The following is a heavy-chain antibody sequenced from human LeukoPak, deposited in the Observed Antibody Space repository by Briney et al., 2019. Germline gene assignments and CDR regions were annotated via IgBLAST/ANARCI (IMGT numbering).Heavy chain of an antibody. D-gene: IGHD2/OR15-2a*01. CDR1: GGSIRSYY. J-gene: IGHJ4*02. V-gene: IGHV4-4*07. CDR2: IYSRCST. Sequence: SETLFLTCTVSGGSIRSYYWSWIRQPAAKGLEWIGCIYSRCSTHYNPPLKSRVTMSLDTYKNQLSLELSSVTAADTGVYYCARGRRARMYWVQGTLVTVSS. CDR3: ARGRRARMY.